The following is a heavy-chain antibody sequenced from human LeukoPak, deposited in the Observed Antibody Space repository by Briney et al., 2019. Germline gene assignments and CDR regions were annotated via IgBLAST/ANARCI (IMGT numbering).Heavy chain of an antibody. CDR3: STRVSYNSSAAYFDY. V-gene: IGHV3-23*01. J-gene: IGHJ4*02. CDR2: LSESGTNT. D-gene: IGHD6-6*01. CDR1: GFPFSDYG. Sequence: GGSLRLSCAASGFPFSDYGMTCVRQAPGKGLEWVSSLSESGTNTYYADSVKGRFTVSRVNSKSTLYLQMNSLRAEDTAVYYCSTRVSYNSSAAYFDYWGQGTQVTVSS.